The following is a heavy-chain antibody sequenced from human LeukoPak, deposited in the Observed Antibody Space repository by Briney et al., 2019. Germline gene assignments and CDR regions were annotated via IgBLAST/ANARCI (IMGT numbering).Heavy chain of an antibody. J-gene: IGHJ4*02. D-gene: IGHD1-26*01. CDR1: GGSISSSSYY. CDR2: IYYSGST. CDR3: ARHFTSGSYSPAGY. Sequence: SETLSLTCTVPGGSISSSSYYWGWIRQPPGKGLEWIGSIYYSGSTYYNPSLKSRVTISVDTSKNQFSLKLSSVTAADTAVYYCARHFTSGSYSPAGYWGQGTLVTVSS. V-gene: IGHV4-39*01.